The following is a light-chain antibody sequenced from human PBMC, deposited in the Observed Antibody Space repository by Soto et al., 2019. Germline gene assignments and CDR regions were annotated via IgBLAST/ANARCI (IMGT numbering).Light chain of an antibody. Sequence: ELEKTQSPATISVAHGEAATLSCGARQSGSSNVSWYPQKPGQAPRLLIYGASTRATGVPARVSGSASGTEFTLTISSLQSEDFAVYSCHHYNTWPPTFGQGTKV. CDR1: QSGSSN. CDR2: GAS. J-gene: IGKJ1*01. V-gene: IGKV3-15*01. CDR3: HHYNTWPPT.